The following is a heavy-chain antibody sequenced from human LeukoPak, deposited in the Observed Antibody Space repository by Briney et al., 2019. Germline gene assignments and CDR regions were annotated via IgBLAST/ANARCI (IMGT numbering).Heavy chain of an antibody. Sequence: PGGSLRLSYAASGFTFSSYWMHWVRQAPGKGLVWVSRINSDGSSTSSADSVKGRFTISRDNAKNTPYLQMNGLRAEDTALYFCARVFSSGWYGGFDYWGQGTLVTVSS. CDR2: INSDGSST. CDR3: ARVFSSGWYGGFDY. D-gene: IGHD6-19*01. CDR1: GFTFSSYW. V-gene: IGHV3-74*01. J-gene: IGHJ4*02.